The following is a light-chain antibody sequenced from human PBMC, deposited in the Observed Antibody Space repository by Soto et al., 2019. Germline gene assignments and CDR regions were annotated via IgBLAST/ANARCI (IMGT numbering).Light chain of an antibody. CDR2: DTN. J-gene: IGLJ3*02. Sequence: QAVVTQEPSLTVSPGGTVTLTCDSSTGAVTSGHYPYWFQQKPGQAPRTLIYDTNNKHSWTPARFSGSLLGGKAALTLSGAQPEDEAEYYCLLFYSGPRVFGGGTRSPS. V-gene: IGLV7-46*01. CDR1: TGAVTSGHY. CDR3: LLFYSGPRV.